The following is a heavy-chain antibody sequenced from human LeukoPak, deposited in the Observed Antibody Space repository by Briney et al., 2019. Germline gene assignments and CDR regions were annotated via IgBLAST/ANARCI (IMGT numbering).Heavy chain of an antibody. CDR2: INHSGST. CDR3: ARLKSARAAAALDY. J-gene: IGHJ4*02. D-gene: IGHD6-13*01. CDR1: GFTFSSYW. Sequence: GSLRLSCAASGFTFSSYWKSWIRQPPGKGLEWIGEINHSGSTNYNPSLKSRVTISVDTSKNQFSLKLSSVTAADTAVYYCARLKSARAAAALDYWGQGTLVTVSS. V-gene: IGHV4-34*01.